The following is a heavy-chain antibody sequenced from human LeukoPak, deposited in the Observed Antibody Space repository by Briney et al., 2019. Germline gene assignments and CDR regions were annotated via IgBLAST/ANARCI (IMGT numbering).Heavy chain of an antibody. D-gene: IGHD3-9*01. Sequence: SETLSLTCTVSGGSISSYYWGWIRQPPGKGLEWIGSIYYSGSTHYNPSLKSRVTISVDTSKNQFSLKLSSVTAADTAVYYCARDRRDYDILTGPASWFDPWGQGTLVTVSS. CDR1: GGSISSYY. CDR3: ARDRRDYDILTGPASWFDP. J-gene: IGHJ5*02. V-gene: IGHV4-39*07. CDR2: IYYSGST.